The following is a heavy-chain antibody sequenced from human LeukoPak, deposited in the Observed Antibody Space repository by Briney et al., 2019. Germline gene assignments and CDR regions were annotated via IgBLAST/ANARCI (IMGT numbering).Heavy chain of an antibody. J-gene: IGHJ3*02. CDR3: AREYCGGDCYASGPVKDAFDI. Sequence: PGGSLRLSCAASGFTFSSYWMSWVRQAPGKGLEGVANIKQEGREKYYVDSVKGRFTISRDNAKNSLYLQMNSLRAEDTAVYYCAREYCGGDCYASGPVKDAFDIWGQGTMVTVSS. D-gene: IGHD2-21*02. CDR1: GFTFSSYW. CDR2: IKQEGREK. V-gene: IGHV3-7*01.